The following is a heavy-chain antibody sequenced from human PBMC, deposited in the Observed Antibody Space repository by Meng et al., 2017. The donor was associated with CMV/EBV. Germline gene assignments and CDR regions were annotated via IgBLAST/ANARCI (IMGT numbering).Heavy chain of an antibody. Sequence: QIEGVQSGAEVKKPGSSVKVSFKAAGGTFSSYAISWVRQAPGQGLEWMGGIIPIFGTANYAQKFQGRVTITADESTSTAYMELSSLRSEDTAVYYCAREVDDYGDGWYFDLWGRGTLVTVSS. CDR1: GGTFSSYA. J-gene: IGHJ2*01. V-gene: IGHV1-69*12. CDR3: AREVDDYGDGWYFDL. D-gene: IGHD4-17*01. CDR2: IIPIFGTA.